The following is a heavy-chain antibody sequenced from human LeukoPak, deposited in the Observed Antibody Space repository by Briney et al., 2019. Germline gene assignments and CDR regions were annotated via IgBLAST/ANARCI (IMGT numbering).Heavy chain of an antibody. J-gene: IGHJ5*02. CDR2: IYSSGST. CDR3: ARVAAVPYNWFDP. V-gene: IGHV4-39*07. Sequence: PSEILSLTCSVSGVSISSGSNYWGWIRQPPGKTLEWIGSIYSSGSTHYNPSLKSRVIILIDTAKNHFSLNLSSVTAADTAVYYCARVAAVPYNWFDPWGQGTLVTVSS. CDR1: GVSISSGSNY. D-gene: IGHD6-13*01.